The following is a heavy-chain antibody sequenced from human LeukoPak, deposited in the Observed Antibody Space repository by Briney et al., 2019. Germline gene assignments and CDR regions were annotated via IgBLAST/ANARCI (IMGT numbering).Heavy chain of an antibody. J-gene: IGHJ3*02. CDR1: GGSISSGSYY. CDR2: IYTSGSI. D-gene: IGHD2-2*01. Sequence: PSKTLSLTCTVSGGSISSGSYYWSWIRQPAGKGLEWIGRIYTSGSINYNPSLKSRVTISVDTSKNQFSLKLSSVTAADTAVYYCARGEVVPAAIAFDIWGQGTMVTVSS. CDR3: ARGEVVPAAIAFDI. V-gene: IGHV4-61*02.